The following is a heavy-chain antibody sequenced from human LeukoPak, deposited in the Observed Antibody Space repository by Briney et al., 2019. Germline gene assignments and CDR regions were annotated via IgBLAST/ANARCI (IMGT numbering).Heavy chain of an antibody. Sequence: GGSLRLSCAASGFSFSNFVMNWVRQAPGKGLEWVSGISGSGGGTYYADSVKGRFTISRDNSKNTLYLQMDSLRGEDTAVYYCAKDPYRVIVATGNYLDPWGQGTLVTVSS. V-gene: IGHV3-23*01. CDR3: AKDPYRVIVATGNYLDP. CDR2: ISGSGGGT. D-gene: IGHD2-21*01. CDR1: GFSFSNFV. J-gene: IGHJ5*02.